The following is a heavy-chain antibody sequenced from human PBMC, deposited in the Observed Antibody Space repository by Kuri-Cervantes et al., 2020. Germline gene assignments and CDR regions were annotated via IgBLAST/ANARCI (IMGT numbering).Heavy chain of an antibody. D-gene: IGHD3-3*01. Sequence: GGSLRLSCAASGLTIDDYAMHWVRQAPGNGLEWVSGISWNSGSIGYAASVKGRFTISRDNSKNTLYLQMNSLRAEDTAVYYCARVVGLFLEGLSAMDVWGQGTTVTVSS. J-gene: IGHJ6*02. CDR3: ARVVGLFLEGLSAMDV. CDR2: ISWNSGSI. V-gene: IGHV3-9*01. CDR1: GLTIDDYA.